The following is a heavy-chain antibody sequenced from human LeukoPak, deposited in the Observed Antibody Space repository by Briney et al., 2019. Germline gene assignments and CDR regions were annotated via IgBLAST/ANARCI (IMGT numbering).Heavy chain of an antibody. J-gene: IGHJ6*02. CDR2: IIPIFGTA. Sequence: KVSCKASGGTFSSYAISWVRRAPGQGLEWMGGIIPIFGTANYAQKFQGRVTITADESTSTAYMELSSLRSEDTAVYYCARDWELRTLVDYYYYYGMDVWGQGTTVTVSS. V-gene: IGHV1-69*01. CDR1: GGTFSSYA. CDR3: ARDWELRTLVDYYYYYGMDV. D-gene: IGHD1-26*01.